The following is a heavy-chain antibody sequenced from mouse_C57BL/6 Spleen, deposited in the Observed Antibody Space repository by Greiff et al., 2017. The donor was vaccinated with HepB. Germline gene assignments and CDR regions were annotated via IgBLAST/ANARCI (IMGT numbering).Heavy chain of an antibody. V-gene: IGHV1-52*01. CDR3: ARNYGSSYKDWFAY. D-gene: IGHD1-1*01. Sequence: VQLQQPGAELVRPGSSVKLSCKASGYTFTSYWMHWVKQRPIQGLEWIGNIDPSDSETHYNQKFKDKATLTVDKPSSTAYMQLSSLTSEDSAVYYCARNYGSSYKDWFAYWGQGTLVTVSA. CDR2: IDPSDSET. CDR1: GYTFTSYW. J-gene: IGHJ3*01.